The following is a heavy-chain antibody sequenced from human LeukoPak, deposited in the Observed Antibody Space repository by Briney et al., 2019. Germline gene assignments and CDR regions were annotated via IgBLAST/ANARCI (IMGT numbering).Heavy chain of an antibody. Sequence: AGGSLRLSCAASGFIFSSYSMNWVRQAPGKGLEWISYISSSSSTIYYADSVRGRFTISRDNANNSLYLQMNSLRDEDTPVYYCARRGNAFDIWGQGTMVTVSS. V-gene: IGHV3-48*02. J-gene: IGHJ3*02. CDR3: ARRGNAFDI. CDR1: GFIFSSYS. CDR2: ISSSSSTI.